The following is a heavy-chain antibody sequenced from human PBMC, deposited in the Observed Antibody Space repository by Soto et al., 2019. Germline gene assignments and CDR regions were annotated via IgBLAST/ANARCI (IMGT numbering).Heavy chain of an antibody. CDR3: AKGGLTGVDV. D-gene: IGHD1-26*01. Sequence: EVQLLASGGGLIQPGGSLRLSCAASGITFRLYAMNWVRQAPGRGLGWVSGISPKGDGRYYAASVKGRCTISRENSRDTLYLQMTTLRVDDTAVYYCAKGGLTGVDVWGQGTAVTVSS. CDR2: ISPKGDGR. V-gene: IGHV3-23*01. J-gene: IGHJ6*02. CDR1: GITFRLYA.